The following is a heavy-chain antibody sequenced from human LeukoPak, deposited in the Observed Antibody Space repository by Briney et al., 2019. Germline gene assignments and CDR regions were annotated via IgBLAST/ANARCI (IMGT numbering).Heavy chain of an antibody. CDR2: IYYSGST. V-gene: IGHV4-39*07. J-gene: IGHJ4*02. Sequence: GSLRLSCAASGITFSSYGMHWVRQAPGKGLEWIGSIYYSGSTYYNPSLKSRVTISVDTSKNQFSLKLSSVTAADTAVYYCARDYYDSSGYYLPFDYWGQGTLVTVSS. CDR1: GITFSSYG. D-gene: IGHD3-22*01. CDR3: ARDYYDSSGYYLPFDY.